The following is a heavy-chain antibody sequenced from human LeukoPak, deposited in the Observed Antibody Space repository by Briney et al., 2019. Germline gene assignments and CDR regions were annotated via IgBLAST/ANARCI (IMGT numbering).Heavy chain of an antibody. V-gene: IGHV4-34*01. CDR2: IHNSGTT. CDR1: GGPFSGYF. Sequence: SETLSLTCAVSGGPFSGYFWSWIRQSSGKGLEWIGEIHNSGTTNYNPSLNSRVTISEDTSKNQFYLNLSSVTAADTAVYYCARRYYYNLGSFPFDFWAQGTLVTVTS. D-gene: IGHD3-10*01. J-gene: IGHJ4*02. CDR3: ARRYYYNLGSFPFDF.